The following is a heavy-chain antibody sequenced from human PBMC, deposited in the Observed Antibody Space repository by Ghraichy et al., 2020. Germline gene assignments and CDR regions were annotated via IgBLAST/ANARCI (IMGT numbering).Heavy chain of an antibody. V-gene: IGHV3-21*01. Sequence: GGSLRLSCAASGFTFSSYSMNWVRQAPGKGLEWVSSISSSSSYIYYADSVKGRFTISRDNAKNSLYLQMNSLRAEDTAVYYCARDLGVYALYGMDVWGQGTTVTVSS. CDR3: ARDLGVYALYGMDV. J-gene: IGHJ6*02. D-gene: IGHD2-8*02. CDR2: ISSSSSYI. CDR1: GFTFSSYS.